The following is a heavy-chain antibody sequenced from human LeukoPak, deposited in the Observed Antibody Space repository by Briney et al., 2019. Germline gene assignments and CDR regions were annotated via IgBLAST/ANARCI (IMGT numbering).Heavy chain of an antibody. Sequence: SVKVSCKASGGTFSSYAISWVRQAPGQGLEWMGGIIPIFGTANYAQKFQGRVTITADESTSTAYMELSSLRSEDTAVYYCARDRGQLVRTYYFDYWGQGTLVTVSS. D-gene: IGHD6-6*01. J-gene: IGHJ4*02. CDR3: ARDRGQLVRTYYFDY. V-gene: IGHV1-69*13. CDR2: IIPIFGTA. CDR1: GGTFSSYA.